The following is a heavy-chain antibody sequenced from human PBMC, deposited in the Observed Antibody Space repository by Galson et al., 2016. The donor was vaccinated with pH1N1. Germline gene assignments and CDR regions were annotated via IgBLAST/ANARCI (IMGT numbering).Heavy chain of an antibody. J-gene: IGHJ4*02. CDR1: GYTFSSYG. Sequence: SCKASGYTFSSYGISWVRQAPGKGPEWMGWISGYNGNTKYEQKIQGRVIMTIDTSTSTVYMELRSLRSDDTALYYCARMSGSSRYLDYWGQGTLVTVSS. CDR3: ARMSGSSRYLDY. CDR2: ISGYNGNT. V-gene: IGHV1-18*01. D-gene: IGHD1-26*01.